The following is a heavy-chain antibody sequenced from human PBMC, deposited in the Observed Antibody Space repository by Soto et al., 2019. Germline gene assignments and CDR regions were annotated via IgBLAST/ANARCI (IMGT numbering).Heavy chain of an antibody. CDR2: IKQDGSEK. CDR1: GFSISNHW. CDR3: AKGRGYIMLEY. Sequence: EVQLVESGGDLVQFGGSLRLSCAASGFSISNHWMTWVCQAPGKGLEWVANIKQDGSEKYYVDSVKGRFTISRDNAKNSVSLQMNSLRVEGTAVYYCAKGRGYIMLEYWGQGTLVTVSS. D-gene: IGHD5-12*01. V-gene: IGHV3-7*04. J-gene: IGHJ4*02.